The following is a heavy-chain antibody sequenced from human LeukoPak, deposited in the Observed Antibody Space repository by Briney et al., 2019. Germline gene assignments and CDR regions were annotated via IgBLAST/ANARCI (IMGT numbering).Heavy chain of an antibody. J-gene: IGHJ5*02. D-gene: IGHD2-21*01. CDR1: GFTFSSYA. CDR3: ARATASNWFDP. CDR2: IKQGGSEK. V-gene: IGHV3-7*01. Sequence: PGGSLRLSCAASGFTFSSYAMSWVRQAPGKGLEWVANIKQGGSEKYYVDSVKGRFTISRDNAKNSLYLQMISLRVDDTAVYYCARATASNWFDPWGQGTLVTVSS.